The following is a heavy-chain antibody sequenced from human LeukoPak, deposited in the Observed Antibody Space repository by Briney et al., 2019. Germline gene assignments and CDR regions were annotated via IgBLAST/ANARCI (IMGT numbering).Heavy chain of an antibody. D-gene: IGHD3-9*01. Sequence: ASVKVSCKXSGYTFTSYGISWVRQAPGQGLEWGGGISAYNGNTNYTQKRHGGVTMTTDTPTSTAYMELRSLRSDDTAVYYCARDSYDILTGYFSFDYWGQGTLVTVSS. CDR3: ARDSYDILTGYFSFDY. J-gene: IGHJ4*02. V-gene: IGHV1-18*01. CDR2: ISAYNGNT. CDR1: GYTFTSYG.